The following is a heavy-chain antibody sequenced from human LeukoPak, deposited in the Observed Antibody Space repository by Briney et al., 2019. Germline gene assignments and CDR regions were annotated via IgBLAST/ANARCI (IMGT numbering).Heavy chain of an antibody. J-gene: IGHJ4*02. V-gene: IGHV3-7*01. Sequence: PGGSPRLSCAASGFTFSSHWMSWVRQAPGKGLEWVANIWQEGSEKYYVDSVKGRFTISRDNAKNSLYLQMSSLRAEDTAVYYCASSPGDGSDYWGQGTLVTVSS. CDR1: GFTFSSHW. CDR3: ASSPGDGSDY. D-gene: IGHD3-10*01. CDR2: IWQEGSEK.